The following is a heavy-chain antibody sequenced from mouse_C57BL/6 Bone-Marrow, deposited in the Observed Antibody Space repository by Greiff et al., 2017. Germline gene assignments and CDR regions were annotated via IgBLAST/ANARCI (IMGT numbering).Heavy chain of an antibody. D-gene: IGHD1-1*01. CDR1: GYTFTSYW. CDR3: ARSSYYGSSYGFAY. Sequence: QVHVKQPGAELVKPGASVKLSCKASGYTFTSYWMHWVKQRPGQGLEWIGMIHPNSGSTNYNEKFKSKATLTVDKSSSTAYMQLSSLTSEDSAVYYCARSSYYGSSYGFAYWGQGTLVTVSA. CDR2: IHPNSGST. J-gene: IGHJ3*01. V-gene: IGHV1-64*01.